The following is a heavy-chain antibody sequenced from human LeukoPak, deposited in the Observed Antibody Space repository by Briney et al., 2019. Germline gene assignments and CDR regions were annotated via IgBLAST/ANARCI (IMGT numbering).Heavy chain of an antibody. CDR3: AKCGGFFGQLLY. J-gene: IGHJ4*02. Sequence: GGSLRLSCAASGFTFSSYSMNWVRQAPGKGLEWVAVISYDGSNKYYADSVEGRFTSSRDNSKNTVYLQMNSLRAEDTAVYYCAKCGGFFGQLLYWGQGTLVTVSS. CDR1: GFTFSSYS. V-gene: IGHV3-30*18. D-gene: IGHD4-23*01. CDR2: ISYDGSNK.